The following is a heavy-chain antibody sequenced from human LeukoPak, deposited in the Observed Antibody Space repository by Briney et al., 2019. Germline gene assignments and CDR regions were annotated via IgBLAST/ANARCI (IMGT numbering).Heavy chain of an antibody. CDR1: GFTFSSYW. J-gene: IGHJ4*02. Sequence: GGSLRLSCAASGFTFSSYWMSWVRQAPGKGLEWVANIKQDGSESNYVDSVKGRFTISRDNARNSMYLQMHSLRVEDTAVYYCVRDGRYDYWGQGILVTVSS. D-gene: IGHD3-9*01. V-gene: IGHV3-7*03. CDR3: VRDGRYDY. CDR2: IKQDGSES.